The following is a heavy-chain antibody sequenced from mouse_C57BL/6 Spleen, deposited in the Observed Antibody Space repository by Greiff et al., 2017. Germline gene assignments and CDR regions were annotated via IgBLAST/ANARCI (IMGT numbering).Heavy chain of an antibody. J-gene: IGHJ4*01. CDR1: GYTFTSYW. CDR3: AIPTLNYGNYGYAMDY. Sequence: VQLQQPGAELVKPGASVKLSCKASGYTFTSYWMHWVKQRPGQGLEWIGMIHPNSGSNNYNEKFKSKATLTVDKSSSTAYMQLSSLTSEDSAVYYCAIPTLNYGNYGYAMDYWGQGISVTVSS. D-gene: IGHD2-1*01. V-gene: IGHV1-64*01. CDR2: IHPNSGSN.